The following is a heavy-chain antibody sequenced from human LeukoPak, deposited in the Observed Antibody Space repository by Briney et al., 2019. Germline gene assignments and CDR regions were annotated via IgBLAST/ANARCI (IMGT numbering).Heavy chain of an antibody. CDR3: ARELAAMVASYYYYGMDV. V-gene: IGHV1-2*02. CDR1: GYTFTGYY. D-gene: IGHD5-18*01. Sequence: ASVKVSCKASGYTFTGYYMHWVRQAPGQGLEWMGWINPNSGGTNYAQKFQGRVTMTRDTSISTAYMELSRLRSDDTAVYYCARELAAMVASYYYYGMDVWGQGTTVTVSS. CDR2: INPNSGGT. J-gene: IGHJ6*02.